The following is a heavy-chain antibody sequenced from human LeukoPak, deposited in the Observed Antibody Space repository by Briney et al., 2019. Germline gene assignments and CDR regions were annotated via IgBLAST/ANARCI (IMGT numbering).Heavy chain of an antibody. CDR2: ISWNSGSI. CDR1: GFTFDDYA. D-gene: IGHD6-6*01. V-gene: IGHV3-9*01. J-gene: IGHJ4*02. CDR3: ARIGYSSSSFDY. Sequence: PGGSLRLSCAASGFTFDDYAMHWVRQAPGKGLEWVSGISWNSGSIGYADSVKGRFTISRDNAKNSHYLQMNSLRAEDTAVYYCARIGYSSSSFDYWGQGTLVTVSS.